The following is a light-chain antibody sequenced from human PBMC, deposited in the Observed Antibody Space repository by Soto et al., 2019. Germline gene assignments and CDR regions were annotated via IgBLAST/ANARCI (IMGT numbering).Light chain of an antibody. CDR2: DVT. Sequence: QSVLTQPASVSGSPGQSITISCTGTSSDVGGYNYVSWYQQHPGKVPKLMIYDVTNRPSGVSNRFSGSKSGNTAYLIISGLQAEDEADYYCTSYTSSSTEVFGTGT. V-gene: IGLV2-14*01. CDR1: SSDVGGYNY. J-gene: IGLJ1*01. CDR3: TSYTSSSTEV.